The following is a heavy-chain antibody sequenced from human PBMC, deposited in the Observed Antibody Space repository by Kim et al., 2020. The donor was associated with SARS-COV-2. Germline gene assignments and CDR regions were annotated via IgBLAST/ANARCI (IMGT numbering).Heavy chain of an antibody. CDR1: GGSISSYY. Sequence: SETLSLTCTVSGGSISSYYWSWIRQPPGKGLEWIGYIYYSGSTNYNPSLKSRVTISVDTSKNQFSLKLSSVTAADTAVYYCASLSSSRGYYYYYYYMDVWGKGTTVTVSS. D-gene: IGHD6-13*01. CDR2: IYYSGST. J-gene: IGHJ6*03. CDR3: ASLSSSRGYYYYYYYMDV. V-gene: IGHV4-59*08.